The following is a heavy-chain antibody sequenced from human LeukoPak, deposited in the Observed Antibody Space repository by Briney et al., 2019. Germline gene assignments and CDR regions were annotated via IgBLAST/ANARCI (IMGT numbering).Heavy chain of an antibody. CDR3: ARGLSGYRPVDY. CDR2: IYYSGST. D-gene: IGHD3-9*01. Sequence: SETLSLTCTVSGGSISSYYWSWIRQPPGEGLEWIGYIYYSGSTNYNPSLKSRVTISVDTSKNQFSLKLSSVTAADTAVYYCARGLSGYRPVDYWGQGTLVTVSS. CDR1: GGSISSYY. J-gene: IGHJ4*02. V-gene: IGHV4-59*01.